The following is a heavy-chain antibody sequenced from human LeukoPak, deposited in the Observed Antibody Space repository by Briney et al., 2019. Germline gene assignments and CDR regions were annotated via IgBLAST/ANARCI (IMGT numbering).Heavy chain of an antibody. V-gene: IGHV1-2*02. J-gene: IGHJ4*02. D-gene: IGHD3-10*01. CDR2: INPNSGGT. Sequence: ASVKVSCKASGYTFTGYYMHWVRQAPGQGLEWMGWINPNSGGTNYAQKFQGRVTMTRDTSINTAYMELSSLKSDDMAVYHCARDYYYASGSSNFDYWGPGTLVTVSS. CDR1: GYTFTGYY. CDR3: ARDYYYASGSSNFDY.